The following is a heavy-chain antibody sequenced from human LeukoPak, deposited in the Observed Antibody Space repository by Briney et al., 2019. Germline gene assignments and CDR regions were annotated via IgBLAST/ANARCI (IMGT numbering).Heavy chain of an antibody. CDR2: IWYDGSTK. CDR3: AKRDAAGTGSGSYYMDV. CDR1: GFTFSSYG. J-gene: IGHJ6*03. V-gene: IGHV3-30*02. D-gene: IGHD6-13*01. Sequence: GGSLRLSCAASGFTFSSYGMHWVRQAPGKGLEWVAFIWYDGSTKYYADSVKGRFTISRDNSKNTLNLQMNSLRAEDMAVYYCAKRDAAGTGSGSYYMDVWGKGTTVTVSS.